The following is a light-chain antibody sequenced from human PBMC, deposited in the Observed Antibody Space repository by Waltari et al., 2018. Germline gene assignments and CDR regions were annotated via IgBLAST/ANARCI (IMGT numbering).Light chain of an antibody. CDR2: DTF. CDR1: QSVSRY. V-gene: IGKV3-11*01. CDR3: LHRSNWPPLFT. Sequence: EIVLTQSPVTLSLSPGERATLSCRASQSVSRYLAWYQQKPGQAPRLLIYDTFSRASGIPSRFSGSGSGTDFTLTIRSLEPEDFAVYYCLHRSNWPPLFTFGPGTKVDIK. J-gene: IGKJ3*01.